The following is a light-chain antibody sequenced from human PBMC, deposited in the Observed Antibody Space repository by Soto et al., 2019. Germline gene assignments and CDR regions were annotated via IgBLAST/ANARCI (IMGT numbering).Light chain of an antibody. CDR1: SSDALSYAA. J-gene: IGLJ3*02. V-gene: IGLV2-23*01. CDR2: EGN. CDR3: CAYVYSNSWG. Sequence: QSALTQPASVSGSPGQSITVSCTGTSSDALSYAAVSWDQHHPGKAPKLIIYEGNEPPSSVSNRFSGNRSDNVASLTISGLQAEDEATYYCCAYVYSNSWGFGGGTKLTVL.